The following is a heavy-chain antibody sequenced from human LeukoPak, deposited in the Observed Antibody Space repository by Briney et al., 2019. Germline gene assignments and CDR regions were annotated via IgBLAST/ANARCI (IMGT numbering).Heavy chain of an antibody. CDR3: ARDHYYDSSGYYYLDY. V-gene: IGHV3-7*04. J-gene: IGHJ4*02. CDR1: GFTFSSYW. D-gene: IGHD3-22*01. Sequence: GGSLRLSCAASGFTFSSYWMSWVRQAPGEGLEWVANIKQDGSEKYYVDSVKGRFTISRDNAKNSLYLQMNSLRAEDTAVYYCARDHYYDSSGYYYLDYWGQGTLVTVSS. CDR2: IKQDGSEK.